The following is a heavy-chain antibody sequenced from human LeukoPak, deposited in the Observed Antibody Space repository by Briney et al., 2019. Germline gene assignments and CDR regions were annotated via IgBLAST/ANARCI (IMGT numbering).Heavy chain of an antibody. CDR2: IYYSGST. CDR3: ASFKGLYSSGSLGY. CDR1: GGSISSYY. D-gene: IGHD6-19*01. Sequence: PSETLSLTCTFSGGSISSYYWSWIRQPPGKGLEWIGYIYYSGSTNYNPSLKSRVTISVDTSKNQFSLKLSSVTAADTAVYYCASFKGLYSSGSLGYWGQGTLVTVSS. J-gene: IGHJ4*02. V-gene: IGHV4-59*08.